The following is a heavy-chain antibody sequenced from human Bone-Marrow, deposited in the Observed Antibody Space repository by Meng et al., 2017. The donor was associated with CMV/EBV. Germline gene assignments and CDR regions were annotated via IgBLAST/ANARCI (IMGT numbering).Heavy chain of an antibody. CDR1: GFTFSDYY. CDR3: AKLSGRYDFWSGYYDDY. J-gene: IGHJ4*02. V-gene: IGHV3-15*05. Sequence: GGSLRLSCAAFGFTFSDYYMSWVRQAPGKGLEWVGRIKSKTDGGTTDYAAPVKGRFTISRDDSKNTLYLQMNSLRAEDTALYYCAKLSGRYDFWSGYYDDYWGQGTLVTVPS. D-gene: IGHD3-3*01. CDR2: IKSKTDGGTT.